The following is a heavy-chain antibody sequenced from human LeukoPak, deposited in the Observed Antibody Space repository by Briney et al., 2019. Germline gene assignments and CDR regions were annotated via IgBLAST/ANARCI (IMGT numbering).Heavy chain of an antibody. V-gene: IGHV4-4*02. CDR2: IYHSGST. D-gene: IGHD4-11*01. CDR1: GGSISSSNW. Sequence: SETLSLTCAASGGSISSSNWWSWVRQPPGKGLEWIGEIYHSGSTNCNPSLKSRVTMSVDKSRNQFSLKLNSVTAADTAVYYCARANSNYLFDYWGQGTLVTVSS. J-gene: IGHJ4*02. CDR3: ARANSNYLFDY.